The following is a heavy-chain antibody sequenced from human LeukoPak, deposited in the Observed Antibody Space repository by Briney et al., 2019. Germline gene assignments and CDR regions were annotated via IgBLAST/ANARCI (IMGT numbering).Heavy chain of an antibody. D-gene: IGHD6-19*01. CDR3: ARAPSYSSGWPTLYYYGMDV. Sequence: PGGSLRLSCAASGFTFSSYCMHWVRQAPGKGLVWVSRINSDGSSTSYADSVKGRFTISRDNAKNTLYLQMNSLRAEDTAVYYCARAPSYSSGWPTLYYYGMDVWGQGTTVTVSS. J-gene: IGHJ6*02. V-gene: IGHV3-74*01. CDR1: GFTFSSYC. CDR2: INSDGSST.